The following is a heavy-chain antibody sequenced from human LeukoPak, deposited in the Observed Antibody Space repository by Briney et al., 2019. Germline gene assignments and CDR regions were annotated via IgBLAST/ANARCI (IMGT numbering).Heavy chain of an antibody. CDR2: ISSSSSYI. D-gene: IGHD6-13*01. J-gene: IGHJ5*02. Sequence: GGSLRLSCAASGFTFSTYSMNWVRQAPGKGLEWVSSISSSSSYIYYADSVKGRFTISRDNAKNSLYLQMNSLRAEDTAVYYCASSLAAAGTGGWFDPWGQGTLVIVSS. V-gene: IGHV3-21*01. CDR1: GFTFSTYS. CDR3: ASSLAAAGTGGWFDP.